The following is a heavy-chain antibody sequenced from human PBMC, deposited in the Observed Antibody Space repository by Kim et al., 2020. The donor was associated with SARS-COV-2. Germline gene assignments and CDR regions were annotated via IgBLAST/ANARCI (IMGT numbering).Heavy chain of an antibody. Sequence: SETLSLTCTVSGGSVSSGSYYWSWIRQPPGKGLEWIGYIYYSGSTNYNPSLKSRVTISVDTSKNQFSLKLSSVTAADTAVYYCARFPTISPGHFSLAAAGRDYYYYGMDVWGQGTTVTVSS. J-gene: IGHJ6*02. CDR3: ARFPTISPGHFSLAAAGRDYYYYGMDV. V-gene: IGHV4-61*01. CDR1: GGSVSSGSYY. CDR2: IYYSGST. D-gene: IGHD6-13*01.